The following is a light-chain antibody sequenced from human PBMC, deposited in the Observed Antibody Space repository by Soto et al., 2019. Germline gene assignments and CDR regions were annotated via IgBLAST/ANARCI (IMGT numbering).Light chain of an antibody. V-gene: IGKV1-39*01. Sequence: DIQMTQSPSSLSASVGDRVTITCRASQSISRNLNWYQHKPGKAPKLLIYAASSLQNGVPSRFSCGGPATEFTLSISSLQAEDVGTYYCQQSYTTASITFGQGTRLDIK. CDR1: QSISRN. CDR3: QQSYTTASIT. CDR2: AAS. J-gene: IGKJ5*01.